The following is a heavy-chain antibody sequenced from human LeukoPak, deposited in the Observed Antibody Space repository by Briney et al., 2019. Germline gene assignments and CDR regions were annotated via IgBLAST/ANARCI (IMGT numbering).Heavy chain of an antibody. J-gene: IGHJ6*03. V-gene: IGHV1-69*06. CDR1: GYTFTNYG. D-gene: IGHD1-1*01. Sequence: GASVKVSCKASGYTFTNYGISWVRQAPGQGLEWMGGIIPIFGTANYAQKFQGGVTITADKSTSTAYMELSSLRSEDTAVYYCAGGYLGLERRNYYYYMDVWGKGTTVTVSS. CDR3: AGGYLGLERRNYYYYMDV. CDR2: IIPIFGTA.